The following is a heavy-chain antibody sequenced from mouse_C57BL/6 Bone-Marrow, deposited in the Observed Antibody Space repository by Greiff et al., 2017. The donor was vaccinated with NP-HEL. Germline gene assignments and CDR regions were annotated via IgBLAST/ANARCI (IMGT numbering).Heavy chain of an antibody. CDR1: GYTFTSYW. D-gene: IGHD5-1*01. Sequence: QVQLQQSGAELVRPGSSVKLSCKASGYTFTSYWMDWVKQRPGQGLEWIGNIYPSDSETHYNQKFKDKATLTVDKSSSTAYMQLSSLTSEDSAVYYCARWSNYIDYWGQGTTLTVSS. V-gene: IGHV1-61*01. CDR3: ARWSNYIDY. CDR2: IYPSDSET. J-gene: IGHJ2*01.